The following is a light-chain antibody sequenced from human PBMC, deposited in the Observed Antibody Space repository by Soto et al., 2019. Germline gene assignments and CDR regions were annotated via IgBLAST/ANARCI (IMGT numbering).Light chain of an antibody. J-gene: IGKJ1*01. CDR1: QGIRND. Sequence: AIQMTQSPSSLSASVGDRVTITCRASQGIRNDLGWYQQKPGKAPKLLIYAASSLQSGVPSRFSGSGSGTDFTLTISSLQPEDFATYYCLKDYNYPGVATFGQGTKVEIK. V-gene: IGKV1-6*01. CDR3: LKDYNYPGVAT. CDR2: AAS.